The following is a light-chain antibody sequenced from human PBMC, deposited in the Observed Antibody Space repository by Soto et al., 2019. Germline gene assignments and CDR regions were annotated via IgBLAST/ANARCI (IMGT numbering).Light chain of an antibody. CDR1: SGVVGSFSL. V-gene: IGLV2-23*01. Sequence: SALAQPACLSGSPGQSITVSCTGTSGVVGSFSLVSWYQQHPGKAPKVMISEGHRRPSGVLDRFSGSTSVNSASLTISGLQADDEADYYCCLYIGATTYVFGTGTKVTVL. J-gene: IGLJ1*01. CDR2: EGH. CDR3: CLYIGATTYV.